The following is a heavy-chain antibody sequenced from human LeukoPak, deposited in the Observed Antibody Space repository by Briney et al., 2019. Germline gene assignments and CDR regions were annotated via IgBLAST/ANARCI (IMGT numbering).Heavy chain of an antibody. J-gene: IGHJ4*02. Sequence: GGSLRLSCAASGFTFSSYAMHWVRQAPGKGLEWVAVISYDGSNKYYADSVKGRFTISRDNSKNTLYLQMNSLRAEDTAVYYCAKDLIMITFGGVPFDYWGQGTLVTVSS. CDR1: GFTFSSYA. CDR3: AKDLIMITFGGVPFDY. D-gene: IGHD3-16*01. CDR2: ISYDGSNK. V-gene: IGHV3-30-3*01.